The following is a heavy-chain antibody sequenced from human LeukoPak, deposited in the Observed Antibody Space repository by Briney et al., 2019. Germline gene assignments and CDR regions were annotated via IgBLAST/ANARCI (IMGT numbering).Heavy chain of an antibody. V-gene: IGHV4-59*01. Sequence: PSETLSLTXTVSGGSIGSYYWSWIWQPPGKGLEWIGYIYYSGSTNYNPSLKSRVTISVDTSKNQFSLKLSSVTAADTAVYYCATHSGSYFGDAFDIWGQGTMVTVSS. CDR1: GGSIGSYY. J-gene: IGHJ3*02. D-gene: IGHD1-26*01. CDR3: ATHSGSYFGDAFDI. CDR2: IYYSGST.